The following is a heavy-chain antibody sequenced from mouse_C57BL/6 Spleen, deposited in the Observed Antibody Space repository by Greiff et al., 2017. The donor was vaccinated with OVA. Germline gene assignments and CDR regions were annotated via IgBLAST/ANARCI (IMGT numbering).Heavy chain of an antibody. D-gene: IGHD3-3*01. Sequence: QVQLQQSGAELVKPGASVKLSCKASGYTFTSYWMQWVKQRPGQGLEWIGEIDPSDSYTNYNQKFKGKATLTVDTSSSTAYMQLSSLTSEDSAVYYCARGPGQVDYWGQGTTLTVSS. CDR2: IDPSDSYT. V-gene: IGHV1-50*01. J-gene: IGHJ2*01. CDR3: ARGPGQVDY. CDR1: GYTFTSYW.